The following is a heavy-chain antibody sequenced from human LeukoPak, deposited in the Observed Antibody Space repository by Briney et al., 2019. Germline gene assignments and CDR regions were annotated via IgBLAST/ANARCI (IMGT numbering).Heavy chain of an antibody. Sequence: ASVKDSCKASGYTFTSYGISWVRQAPGQGLERMGWVSAYNGNTNYAQKLQGRVTMTTDTSTSTAYMELRSLRSDDTAVYYCARGAGGVITRSYYFDYWGQGTLVTVSS. V-gene: IGHV1-18*01. D-gene: IGHD3-10*01. CDR2: VSAYNGNT. CDR1: GYTFTSYG. J-gene: IGHJ4*02. CDR3: ARGAGGVITRSYYFDY.